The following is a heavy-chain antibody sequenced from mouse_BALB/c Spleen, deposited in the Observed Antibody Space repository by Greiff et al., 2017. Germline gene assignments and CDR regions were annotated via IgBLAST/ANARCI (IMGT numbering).Heavy chain of an antibody. V-gene: IGHV3-2*02. CDR3: ARWGGNYGIYAMDY. CDR2: ISYSGST. CDR1: GYSITSDYA. Sequence: EVKLQESGPGLVKPSQSLSLTCTVTGYSITSDYAWNWIRQFPGNKLEWMGYISYSGSTSYNPSLKSRISITRDTSKNQFFLQLNSVTTEDTATYYCARWGGNYGIYAMDYWGQGTSVTVSS. J-gene: IGHJ4*01. D-gene: IGHD2-1*01.